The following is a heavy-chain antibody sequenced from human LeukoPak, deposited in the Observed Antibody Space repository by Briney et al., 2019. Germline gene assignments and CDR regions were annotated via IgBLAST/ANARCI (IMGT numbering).Heavy chain of an antibody. CDR3: AKSLILCSGGSCYSGLDY. D-gene: IGHD2-15*01. J-gene: IGHJ4*02. Sequence: GGSLRLSCAASGFTFSSYWMHWVRQAPGKGLVWVSRINSDGSSTSYADSVKGRFTISRDNSKNTLYLQMNSLRAEDTAVYYCAKSLILCSGGSCYSGLDYWGQGTLVTVSS. CDR1: GFTFSSYW. V-gene: IGHV3-74*01. CDR2: INSDGSST.